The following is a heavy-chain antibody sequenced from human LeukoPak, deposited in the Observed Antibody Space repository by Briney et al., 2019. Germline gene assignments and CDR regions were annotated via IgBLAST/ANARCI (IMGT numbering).Heavy chain of an antibody. Sequence: GGSLRLSCAASGFTFSSYAMSWVRQAPGKGLEWVSAISGSGGATYYADSVKGRFTISRDNSKNTLYLQMNSLRAEDTAVYYCARAGVWFGELLYHFDYWGQGTLVTVSS. J-gene: IGHJ4*02. D-gene: IGHD3-10*01. CDR2: ISGSGGAT. V-gene: IGHV3-23*01. CDR1: GFTFSSYA. CDR3: ARAGVWFGELLYHFDY.